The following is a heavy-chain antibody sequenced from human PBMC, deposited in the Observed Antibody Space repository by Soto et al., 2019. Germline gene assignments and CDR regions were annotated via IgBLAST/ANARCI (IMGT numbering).Heavy chain of an antibody. V-gene: IGHV4-34*01. CDR1: GGSFSGYY. CDR3: ARDSGLIAAAGRGNWNDRQVGFDP. D-gene: IGHD6-13*01. Sequence: QVQLQQWGAGLLKPSETLSLTCAVYGGSFSGYYWSWIRQPPGKGLEWIGEINHSGSTNYNPSLKSRVTISVDTSKNQFSLKLSSVTAADTAVYYCARDSGLIAAAGRGNWNDRQVGFDPWGQGTLVTVSS. J-gene: IGHJ5*02. CDR2: INHSGST.